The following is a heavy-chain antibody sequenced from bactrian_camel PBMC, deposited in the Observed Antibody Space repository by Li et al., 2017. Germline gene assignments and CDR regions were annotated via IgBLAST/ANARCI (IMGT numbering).Heavy chain of an antibody. CDR3: AATEQRVGTWYCGTAQYRY. CDR2: IKGGAPP. D-gene: IGHD5*01. CDR1: RSTYT. Sequence: HVQLVESGGGSVQAGGSLRLSCVASRSTYTMGWFRQAPGKEREGVAFIKGGAPPNYADSVKGRFTISVDSAKNTLFLQMNSLKPEDTAMYYCAATEQRVGTWYCGTAQYRYWGQGTQVTVS. V-gene: IGHV3S53*01. J-gene: IGHJ4*01.